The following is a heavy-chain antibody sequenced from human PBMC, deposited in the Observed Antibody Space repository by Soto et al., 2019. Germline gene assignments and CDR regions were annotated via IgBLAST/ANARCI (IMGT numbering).Heavy chain of an antibody. D-gene: IGHD1-26*01. CDR2: IIDSGGST. CDR3: GKGRSYYYYYGVDV. Sequence: GGSLRLSCTASGFTFSDYSMNWVRQAPGKGLEWVSDIIDSGGSTYYADAVKGRFTISRDNSKSTLYLQMNSLRAEDTAVYYCGKGRSYYYYYGVDVWGQGTTVTVSS. V-gene: IGHV3-23*01. J-gene: IGHJ6*02. CDR1: GFTFSDYS.